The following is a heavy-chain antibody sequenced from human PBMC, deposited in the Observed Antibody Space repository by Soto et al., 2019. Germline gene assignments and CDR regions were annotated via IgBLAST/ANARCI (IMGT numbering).Heavy chain of an antibody. CDR1: GYTFTSYA. V-gene: IGHV1-3*01. CDR2: INAGNGNT. D-gene: IGHD3-10*01. Sequence: QVQLVQSGAEVKKPGASVKVSCKASGYTFTSYAMHWVRQAPGQRIEWMGWINAGNGNTKYSQKCQGRVTITRDTSASTAYMELSSLRSEDTAVYYCARALRTYYYGSGSYTRAFPFDPWGQGTLVTVSS. J-gene: IGHJ5*02. CDR3: ARALRTYYYGSGSYTRAFPFDP.